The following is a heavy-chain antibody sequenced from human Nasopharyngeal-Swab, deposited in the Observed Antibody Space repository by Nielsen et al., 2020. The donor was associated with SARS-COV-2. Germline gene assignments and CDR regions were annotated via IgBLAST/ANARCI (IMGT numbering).Heavy chain of an antibody. CDR2: IWYDGSNK. Sequence: GESLKISCAASGFTFSSYGMHWVRQAPGKGLEWVAVIWYDGSNKYYADSVKGRFTISRDNSKNTLYLQMNSLRAEDTAVYYCARGEYYDFWSGYYSTNYYYYYGMDVWGQGTTVTVSS. D-gene: IGHD3-3*01. CDR3: ARGEYYDFWSGYYSTNYYYYYGMDV. J-gene: IGHJ6*02. V-gene: IGHV3-33*01. CDR1: GFTFSSYG.